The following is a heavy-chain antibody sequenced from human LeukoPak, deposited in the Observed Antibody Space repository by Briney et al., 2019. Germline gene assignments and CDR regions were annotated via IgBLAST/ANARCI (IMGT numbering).Heavy chain of an antibody. CDR3: ALFSSFDY. CDR2: IYYSGST. D-gene: IGHD2-15*01. J-gene: IGHJ4*02. Sequence: SETLSLTCTVSGGPISSYYWSWFRQPPGKGLEWIGYIYYSGSTYYNPSLKSRLTISLDTSKNQLSLKLSSVTAADTAVYYCALFSSFDYWGQGTLVTVSS. V-gene: IGHV4-59*08. CDR1: GGPISSYY.